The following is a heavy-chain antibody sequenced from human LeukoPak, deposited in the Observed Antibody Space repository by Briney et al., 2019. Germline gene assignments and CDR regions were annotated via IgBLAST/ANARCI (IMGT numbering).Heavy chain of an antibody. D-gene: IGHD6-13*01. Sequence: SETLSLTCAVYGGSFSGYYWSWICQPPGKGLEWIGEINHSGSTNYNPSLKSRVTISVDTSNNQCSLNVSSVTAAATDVYYCARDTDIAAAGNWFDHWGQGPLVTVSS. CDR1: GGSFSGYY. CDR3: ARDTDIAAAGNWFDH. J-gene: IGHJ5*02. V-gene: IGHV4-34*01. CDR2: INHSGST.